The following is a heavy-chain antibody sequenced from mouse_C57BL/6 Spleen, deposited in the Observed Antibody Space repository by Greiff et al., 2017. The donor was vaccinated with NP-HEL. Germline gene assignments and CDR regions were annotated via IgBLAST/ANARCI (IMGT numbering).Heavy chain of an antibody. CDR3: AREGVLRNYY. Sequence: VQLQQSGAELVKPGASVKISCKASGYPSRSYWMNWLKQRPGKGLEWIGQIFPGDGDTNYNGKFKGKATLTADKPTNTAYLQASSLTSEDSAVYYCAREGVLRNYYWGQGTTLTVSS. J-gene: IGHJ2*01. V-gene: IGHV1-80*01. CDR1: GYPSRSYW. CDR2: IFPGDGDT.